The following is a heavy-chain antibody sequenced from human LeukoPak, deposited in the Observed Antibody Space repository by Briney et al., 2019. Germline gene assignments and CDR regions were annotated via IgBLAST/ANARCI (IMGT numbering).Heavy chain of an antibody. J-gene: IGHJ4*02. CDR3: ARERGYSSSWYYFDY. D-gene: IGHD6-13*01. CDR1: GGSFSGYY. Sequence: SETLSLTCAVYGGSFSGYYWSWIRQPPGKGLEWIGEINHSGSTNYNPSLKSRVTISVDTSKNQFSLKLSSVTAADTAVYYCARERGYSSSWYYFDYWGQGTLVTVSS. CDR2: INHSGST. V-gene: IGHV4-34*01.